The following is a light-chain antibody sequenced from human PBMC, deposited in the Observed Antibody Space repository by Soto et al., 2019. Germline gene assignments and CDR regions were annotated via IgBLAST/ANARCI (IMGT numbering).Light chain of an antibody. CDR2: RAS. J-gene: IGKJ3*01. CDR3: QQYETYSGT. CDR1: QIINTW. Sequence: DIQMTQSPSSLSASVGDRVTITCRASQIINTWLAWYQQKPGKAPKLLIYRASNLLSRVPSRVSGSGSGTEFTLTISSLQPDDFSIYYCQQYETYSGTFGPGTKVDL. V-gene: IGKV1-5*03.